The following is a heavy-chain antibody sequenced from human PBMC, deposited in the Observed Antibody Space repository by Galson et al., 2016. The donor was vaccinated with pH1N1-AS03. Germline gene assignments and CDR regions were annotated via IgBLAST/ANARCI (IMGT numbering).Heavy chain of an antibody. J-gene: IGHJ4*02. Sequence: SVKVSCKATGGTFGTYGITWVRQGPGQGLEWMGGIIPAVGITHYAQKYQGRVTLTADESTTTAYMELSRLRSEDPAVYFCARVACSSISCLDDWGQGTLVTVSS. CDR3: ARVACSSISCLDD. D-gene: IGHD2-2*01. CDR2: IIPAVGIT. V-gene: IGHV1-69*10. CDR1: GGTFGTYG.